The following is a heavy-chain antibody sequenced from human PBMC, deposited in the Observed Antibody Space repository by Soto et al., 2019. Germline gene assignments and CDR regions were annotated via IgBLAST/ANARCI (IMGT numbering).Heavy chain of an antibody. CDR3: ASRIQDAFDI. Sequence: QVQLQQWGAGLLKPSETLSLTCAVYGGSFSGYYWSWIRQPPGKGLEWIGEINHSGSTNYNPSLKSRVTISVDTSKNQCSLKLSSVTAADTAVYYCASRIQDAFDIWGQGTMVTVSS. CDR2: INHSGST. D-gene: IGHD2-15*01. J-gene: IGHJ3*02. CDR1: GGSFSGYY. V-gene: IGHV4-34*01.